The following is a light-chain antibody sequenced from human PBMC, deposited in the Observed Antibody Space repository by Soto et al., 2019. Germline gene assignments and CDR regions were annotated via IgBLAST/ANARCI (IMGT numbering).Light chain of an antibody. V-gene: IGKV1-5*03. CDR2: KAS. CDR1: QSISSW. J-gene: IGKJ1*01. Sequence: DIQMTQSPSTLPASVGDRVTITCRASQSISSWLAWYQQKPGKAPKLLIYKASSLESGVPSRFSGSGSGTEITLTISSLQPDDFATYYCQQYNSYSRTFGQGTKVDIK. CDR3: QQYNSYSRT.